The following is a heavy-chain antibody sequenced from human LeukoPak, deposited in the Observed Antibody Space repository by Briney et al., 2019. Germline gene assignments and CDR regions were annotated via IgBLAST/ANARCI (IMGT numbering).Heavy chain of an antibody. J-gene: IGHJ4*02. Sequence: GGSLRLSCAASGFTFSSYWMSWVRQAPGKGLEWVANIKQDGSGKYYVDSVKGRFTISRDNAKNSLYLQMNSLRAEDTAVYYCARGGSSWPFDYWGQGTLVTVSS. CDR1: GFTFSSYW. CDR3: ARGGSSWPFDY. D-gene: IGHD6-13*01. V-gene: IGHV3-7*01. CDR2: IKQDGSGK.